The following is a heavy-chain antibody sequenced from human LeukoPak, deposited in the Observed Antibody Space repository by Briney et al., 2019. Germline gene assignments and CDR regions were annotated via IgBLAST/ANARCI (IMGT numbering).Heavy chain of an antibody. V-gene: IGHV4-59*12. CDR2: IYYSGST. CDR3: ASVNDYGDPLPRYMDV. CDR1: GGSISSYY. Sequence: SETLSLTCTVSGGSISSYYWSWIRQPPGKGLEWIGYIYYSGSTNNNPSLKSRVTISVDMSKNQFSLKLSSVTAADTAVYYCASVNDYGDPLPRYMDVWGKGTAVTVSS. D-gene: IGHD4-17*01. J-gene: IGHJ6*03.